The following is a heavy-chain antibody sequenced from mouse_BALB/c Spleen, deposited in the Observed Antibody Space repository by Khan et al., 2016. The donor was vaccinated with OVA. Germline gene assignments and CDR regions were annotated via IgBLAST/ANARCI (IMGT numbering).Heavy chain of an antibody. CDR1: GYTFTTYW. CDR3: TRDRIDY. CDR2: FIPTSGFT. J-gene: IGHJ2*01. Sequence: VQLQESGPELAKPSASVSMSCKASGYTFTTYWMHWVKQRPGQGLEWFGYFIPTSGFTDYNEKFKDRATLSADKSSSTAYMQLSSLTSEDSAVYYCTRDRIDYWGQGTTLTVSS. V-gene: IGHV1-7*01.